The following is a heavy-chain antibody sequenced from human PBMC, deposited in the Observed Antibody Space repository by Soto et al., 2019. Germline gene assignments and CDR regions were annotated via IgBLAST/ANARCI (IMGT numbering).Heavy chain of an antibody. Sequence: QVQLQQWGAGLLKPSETLSLTCAVYGGSFSGYYWSWIRQPPGKGLEWSGEINHSGSTNYNPSLKSRVTISVDTPKNQFSLKLSSVTAADTAVYYCARTDDYYGMDVWGQGTTVTVSS. CDR1: GGSFSGYY. CDR3: ARTDDYYGMDV. V-gene: IGHV4-34*01. CDR2: INHSGST. D-gene: IGHD3-16*01. J-gene: IGHJ6*02.